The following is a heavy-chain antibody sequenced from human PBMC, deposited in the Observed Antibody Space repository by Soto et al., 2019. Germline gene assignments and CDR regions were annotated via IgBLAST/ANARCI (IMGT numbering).Heavy chain of an antibody. D-gene: IGHD6-6*01. CDR3: GRGRDGDY. J-gene: IGHJ4*01. Sequence: QVHLVQSGAEVKKPGASVKVSCQGSGYAFTTYGITWVRQAPGQGLEWMGWISAHNGNTNYAQKLQGRVTVTRDTSTTAACMELWSLISDDRAVYGCGRGRDGDYWGQGALVTVSS. CDR2: ISAHNGNT. V-gene: IGHV1-18*01. CDR1: GYAFTTYG.